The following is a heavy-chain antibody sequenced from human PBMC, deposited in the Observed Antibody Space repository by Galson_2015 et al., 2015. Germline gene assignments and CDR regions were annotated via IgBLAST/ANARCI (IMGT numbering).Heavy chain of an antibody. CDR2: IYSGGST. V-gene: IGHV3-53*01. Sequence: SLRLSCAASGFTVSSNYMSWVRQAPGKGLEWVSVIYSGGSTYYADSVKGRFTFSRDNSKNTLYLQMNSLRAEETAVYYCARDARYCSGGSCVQWFDPWGQGTLVTVSS. D-gene: IGHD2-15*01. J-gene: IGHJ5*02. CDR3: ARDARYCSGGSCVQWFDP. CDR1: GFTVSSNY.